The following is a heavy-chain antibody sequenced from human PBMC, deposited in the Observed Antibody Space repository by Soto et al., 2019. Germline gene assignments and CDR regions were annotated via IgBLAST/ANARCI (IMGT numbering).Heavy chain of an antibody. CDR1: GGSVSSGSYY. CDR2: IYYSGST. CDR3: ARTGRGVYYFDY. J-gene: IGHJ4*02. D-gene: IGHD3-10*01. V-gene: IGHV4-61*01. Sequence: QVQLQESGPGLVKPSETLSLTCTVSGGSVSSGSYYWSWIRQPPGKGLEWIGYIYYSGSTNYNPSLKSRVTISVDTSKNQSSLKLSSVTAADTAVYYCARTGRGVYYFDYWGQGTLVTVSS.